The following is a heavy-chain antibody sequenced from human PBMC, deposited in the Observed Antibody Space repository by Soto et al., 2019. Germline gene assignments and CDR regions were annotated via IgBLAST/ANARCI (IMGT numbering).Heavy chain of an antibody. CDR2: ISYTGNT. D-gene: IGHD6-6*01. Sequence: SETLSLTCTVSGDSISSAGYSWGWIRQPPGKGLEYIGSISYTGNTYYNSSLMSRVTISLDTSKNQFSLKLTSVTAADTAVYYCAGSIAARRFDYWGQGTLVTVSS. J-gene: IGHJ4*02. V-gene: IGHV4-39*07. CDR1: GDSISSAGYS. CDR3: AGSIAARRFDY.